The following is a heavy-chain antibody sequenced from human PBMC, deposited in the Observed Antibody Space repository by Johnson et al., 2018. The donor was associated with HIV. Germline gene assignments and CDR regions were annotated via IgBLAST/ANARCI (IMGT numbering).Heavy chain of an antibody. CDR2: IYNDGSRT. Sequence: EQLVESGGGLVQPGGSLRLSCAVSGFAFRTYWMVWVRQVPGKRPVWVARIYNDGSRTTYADSVRGRFTISRDNAKYTVDLQMNSLRVEDTAVYYCAKVDCGGDTCAGYDPFDLWGQGTLVTVSS. J-gene: IGHJ3*01. D-gene: IGHD2-21*01. V-gene: IGHV3-74*03. CDR3: AKVDCGGDTCAGYDPFDL. CDR1: GFAFRTYW.